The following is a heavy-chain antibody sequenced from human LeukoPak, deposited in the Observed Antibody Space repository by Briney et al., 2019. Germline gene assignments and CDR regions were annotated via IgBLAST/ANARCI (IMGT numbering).Heavy chain of an antibody. J-gene: IGHJ4*02. CDR2: AGWAGGTT. CDR1: GFTFDRYT. V-gene: IGHV3-43*01. D-gene: IGHD3-10*02. Sequence: GGSLRLSCATSGFTFDRYTIHWVRQAPGKGLEWVSLAGWAGGTTYYSDSVRGRFTIPRDSGKNSVYLQMNSLTTDDTAFYFCAKELDTMFFDYWGQGALVTVSS. CDR3: AKELDTMFFDY.